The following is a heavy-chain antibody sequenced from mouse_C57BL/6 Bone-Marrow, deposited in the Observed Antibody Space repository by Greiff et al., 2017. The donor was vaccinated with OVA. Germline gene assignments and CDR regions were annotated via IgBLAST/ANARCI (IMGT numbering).Heavy chain of an antibody. CDR1: GYTFTSYW. CDR2: IDPSDSYT. CDR3: ARSGDAMDY. J-gene: IGHJ4*01. D-gene: IGHD3-1*01. V-gene: IGHV1-69*01. Sequence: QVQLQQPGAELVMPGASVKLSCKASGYTFTSYWMHWVKQRPGQGLEWIGEIDPSDSYTNYNQKFKGKSTLPVDKSSSTAYMQLSSLTSEDSAVYYCARSGDAMDYWGQGTSVTVSS.